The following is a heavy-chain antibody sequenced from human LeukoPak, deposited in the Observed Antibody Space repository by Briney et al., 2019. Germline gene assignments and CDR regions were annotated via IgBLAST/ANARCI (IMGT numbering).Heavy chain of an antibody. J-gene: IGHJ5*02. Sequence: GASVKVSCKASGGTFSSYAISWVRQAPGQGLEWMGGIIPIFGTANYAQKFQGRVTITADESTSTAYMGLSSLRSEDTAVYYCARVGEYSSFSWFDPWGQGTLVTVSS. CDR1: GGTFSSYA. D-gene: IGHD6-6*01. V-gene: IGHV1-69*13. CDR3: ARVGEYSSFSWFDP. CDR2: IIPIFGTA.